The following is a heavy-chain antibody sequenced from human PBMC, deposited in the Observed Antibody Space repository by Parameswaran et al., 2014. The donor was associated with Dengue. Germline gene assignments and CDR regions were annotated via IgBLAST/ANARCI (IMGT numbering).Heavy chain of an antibody. CDR1: GGTFSNNA. Sequence: PGASVKVSCKASGGTFSNNAFTWVRQAPGQGLEWMGGLIPSFVTASYAEKFQGRVSIFAEEPTKTIYLEMSGLRSEDTAVYYCARGGDCTANSCYIDFHDYYYMDVWGTGTKVTVSS. V-gene: IGHV1-69*13. J-gene: IGHJ6*03. CDR2: LIPSFVTA. D-gene: IGHD2-2*02. CDR3: ARGGDCTANSCYIDFHDYYYMDV.